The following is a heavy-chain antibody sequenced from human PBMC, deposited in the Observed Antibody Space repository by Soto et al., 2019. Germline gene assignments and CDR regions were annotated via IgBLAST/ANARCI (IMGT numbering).Heavy chain of an antibody. CDR2: IQYSGST. Sequence: HLQLQESGPGLVKPSETLSLTCTVSDDSITSGAYYWGLIRQPPGKGLEWIGTIQYSGSTYYNPSLKSRLTMSLDTSKNQFSLRLTSVTAADTAVYFCAGIFWFGDLLVDYWGQGTLVTVSS. CDR1: DDSITSGAYY. D-gene: IGHD3-10*01. V-gene: IGHV4-39*01. CDR3: AGIFWFGDLLVDY. J-gene: IGHJ4*02.